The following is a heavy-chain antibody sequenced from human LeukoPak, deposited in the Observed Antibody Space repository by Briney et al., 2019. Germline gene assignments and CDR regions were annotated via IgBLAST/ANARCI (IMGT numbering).Heavy chain of an antibody. V-gene: IGHV3-30*02. CDR1: GFTFSSYG. CDR3: AKDGGGYSSSSREIY. CDR2: IRYDGSNK. D-gene: IGHD6-6*01. J-gene: IGHJ4*02. Sequence: PGGSLRLSCAASGFTFSSYGMHWVRQAPGKGLEWVAFIRYDGSNKYYADSVKGRFTISRDNSKNTLYLQMNSLRAEDTAVYYCAKDGGGYSSSSREIYWGQGTLVTVSS.